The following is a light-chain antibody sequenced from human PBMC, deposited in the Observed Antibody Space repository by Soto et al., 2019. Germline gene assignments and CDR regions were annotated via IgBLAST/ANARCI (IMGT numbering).Light chain of an antibody. CDR1: SRDVGGYNY. V-gene: IGLV2-11*01. CDR3: ASWDDNLNGGV. J-gene: IGLJ3*02. CDR2: DVT. Sequence: QSALTQPRSVSGSPGQSVTISCTGTSRDVGGYNYVSWYQQYPGKAPKLMIYDVTKRPSGVPDRFSGSKSGDTASLTISGLQAEDEADFYCASWDDNLNGGVFGGGTKLTVL.